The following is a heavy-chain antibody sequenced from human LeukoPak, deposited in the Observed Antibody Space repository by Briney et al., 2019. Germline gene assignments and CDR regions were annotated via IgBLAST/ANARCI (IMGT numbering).Heavy chain of an antibody. J-gene: IGHJ4*02. D-gene: IGHD3-10*01. V-gene: IGHV3-7*03. CDR2: IKQDGSEK. Sequence: GSLRLSCAASGFTFSSYWMSWVRQAPGKGLEWVANIKQDGSEKYYVDSVKGRFTISRDNAKNSLYLQMNSLRAEDTAVYYCARESTMVRGVTAFFDYWGQGILVTVSS. CDR1: GFTFSSYW. CDR3: ARESTMVRGVTAFFDY.